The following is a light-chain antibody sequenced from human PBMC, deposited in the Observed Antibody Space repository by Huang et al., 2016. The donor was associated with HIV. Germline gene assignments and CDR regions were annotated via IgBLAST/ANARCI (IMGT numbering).Light chain of an antibody. CDR1: QGISNS. CDR2: AAS. CDR3: QQYHGVPWT. J-gene: IGKJ1*01. Sequence: DIQMTQSPSSLSASVGDRVAITCRASQGISNSLAWYQQKPGKAPKLLLYAASRLEGVVTSRFSGSGSGTVYTLTISSLQPEDVAIYHCQQYHGVPWTFGQGTKVEVK. V-gene: IGKV1-NL1*01.